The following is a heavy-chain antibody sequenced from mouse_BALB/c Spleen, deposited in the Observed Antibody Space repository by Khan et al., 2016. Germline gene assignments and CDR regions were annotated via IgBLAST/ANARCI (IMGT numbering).Heavy chain of an antibody. CDR3: NACEYNAMDY. CDR2: IDPENGDT. J-gene: IGHJ4*01. Sequence: VQLQQPGAELVRSGASVKLSCTASGFNIKDYYMHWVKQRPEQGLEWIGWIDPENGDTEYAPKFQGKATMTADTSSNTAYLQLSSLTSEDTAVYYCNACEYNAMDYWGQGTSVTVSS. V-gene: IGHV14-4*02. CDR1: GFNIKDYY.